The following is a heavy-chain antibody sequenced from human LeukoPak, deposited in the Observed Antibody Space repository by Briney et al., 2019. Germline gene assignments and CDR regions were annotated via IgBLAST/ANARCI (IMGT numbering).Heavy chain of an antibody. Sequence: SVKASCKASGGTFSSYAISWVRQAPGQGLEWMGGIIPIFGTANYAQKFQGRVTITADESTSTAYMELSSLRSEDTAVYYCARTDYGSGSYQGYYFDYWGQGTLVTVPS. J-gene: IGHJ4*02. D-gene: IGHD3-10*01. V-gene: IGHV1-69*13. CDR1: GGTFSSYA. CDR2: IIPIFGTA. CDR3: ARTDYGSGSYQGYYFDY.